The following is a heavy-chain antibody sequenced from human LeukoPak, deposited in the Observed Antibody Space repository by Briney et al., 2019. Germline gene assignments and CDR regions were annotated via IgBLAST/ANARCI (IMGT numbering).Heavy chain of an antibody. J-gene: IGHJ4*02. CDR1: GFTFGDYG. D-gene: IGHD2-15*01. CDR2: ISGSGGST. V-gene: IGHV3-23*01. CDR3: AKAPGCSGGSCYSSGVH. Sequence: PGGSLRLSCTASGFTFGDYGVSWFRQAPGKGLEWVSAISGSGGSTYYADSVKGRFTISRDNSKNTLYLQMNSLRAEDTAVYYCAKAPGCSGGSCYSSGVHWGQGTLVTVSS.